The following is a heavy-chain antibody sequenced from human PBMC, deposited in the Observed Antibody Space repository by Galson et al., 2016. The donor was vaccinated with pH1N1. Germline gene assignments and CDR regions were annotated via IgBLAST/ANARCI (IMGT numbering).Heavy chain of an antibody. J-gene: IGHJ4*02. V-gene: IGHV1-24*01. CDR1: GYSLTDLS. CDR3: AIGKPMAGFPDSELGY. Sequence: SVKVSCKVSGYSLTDLSMHWVRQAPGKGLEWMGGFDPEDGEIIYAQKFQGRVTMTEDTSTDTAYMELSSLRSEDTAVYYCAIGKPMAGFPDSELGYWGQGTLVTVSS. CDR2: FDPEDGEI. D-gene: IGHD6-19*01.